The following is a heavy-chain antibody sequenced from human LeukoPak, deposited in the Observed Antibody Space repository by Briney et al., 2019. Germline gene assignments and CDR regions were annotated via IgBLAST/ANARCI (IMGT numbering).Heavy chain of an antibody. D-gene: IGHD3-10*01. CDR2: ISAYNGNT. CDR1: GGTFSSYA. J-gene: IGHJ5*02. V-gene: IGHV1-18*01. Sequence: ASVKVSCKASGGTFSSYAISWVRQAPGQGLEWMGWISAYNGNTNYAQKLQDRVTMTTDRSTSTAYMELRSLRSDDTAVYYCAREPRFTMLRGLTRKFDPWGQGTLVTVSS. CDR3: AREPRFTMLRGLTRKFDP.